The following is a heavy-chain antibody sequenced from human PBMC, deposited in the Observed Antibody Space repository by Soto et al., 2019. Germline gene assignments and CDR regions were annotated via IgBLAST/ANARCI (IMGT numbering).Heavy chain of an antibody. J-gene: IGHJ3*02. CDR3: AREVNPNYPYSSGSYYSHAFDI. V-gene: IGHV1-69*04. D-gene: IGHD3-10*01. CDR1: GGTFSSYT. Sequence: ASVKVSCKASGGTFSSYTITWVRQAPGQGLEWMGRIIATLGLPNYAQKFQGRVTITADKSTSTAYMELSSLRSEDTAVYYCAREVNPNYPYSSGSYYSHAFDIWGQGTMVTVSS. CDR2: IIATLGLP.